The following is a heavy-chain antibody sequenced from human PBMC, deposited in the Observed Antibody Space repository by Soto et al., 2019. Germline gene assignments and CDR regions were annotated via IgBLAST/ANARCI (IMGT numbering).Heavy chain of an antibody. CDR3: AAGWYYDFWSGYYLYGMDV. CDR2: IVVGSGNT. CDR1: GFTFTSSA. Sequence: QMQLVQSGPEVKKPGTSVKVSCKASGFTFTSSAVQWVRQARGQRLEWIGWIVVGSGNTNYAQKFQERVTITRDMSTSTAYMELSSLRSEVTAVYYCAAGWYYDFWSGYYLYGMDVWGQGTTVTVSS. D-gene: IGHD3-3*01. J-gene: IGHJ6*02. V-gene: IGHV1-58*01.